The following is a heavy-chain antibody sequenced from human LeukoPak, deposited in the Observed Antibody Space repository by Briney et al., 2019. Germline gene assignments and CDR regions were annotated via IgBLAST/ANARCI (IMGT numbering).Heavy chain of an antibody. J-gene: IGHJ4*02. Sequence: PSETLSLTCTVSGGSITYNYWSWIWQPPGKGLEWIGYIYSGGGTNYNPSLKSRVTISVDTSKNQFSLELRSVTAADTAMYYCARVLGHSGYFDYWGQGTLVTVSS. V-gene: IGHV4-59*01. CDR1: GGSITYNY. CDR2: IYSGGGT. CDR3: ARVLGHSGYFDY. D-gene: IGHD5-12*01.